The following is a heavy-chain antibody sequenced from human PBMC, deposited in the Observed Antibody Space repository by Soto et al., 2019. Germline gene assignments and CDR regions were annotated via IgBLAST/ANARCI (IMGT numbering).Heavy chain of an antibody. Sequence: GGSLRLSCAASGFTFSDYYMSWIRQAPGKGLEWVSYISSSSSYTNYADSVKGRFTISRDNAKNSLYLQMNSLRAEDTAVYYCATSVGGAVRPSDAFDILGQGTMVTVSS. D-gene: IGHD1-26*01. CDR2: ISSSSSYT. J-gene: IGHJ3*02. V-gene: IGHV3-11*06. CDR3: ATSVGGAVRPSDAFDI. CDR1: GFTFSDYY.